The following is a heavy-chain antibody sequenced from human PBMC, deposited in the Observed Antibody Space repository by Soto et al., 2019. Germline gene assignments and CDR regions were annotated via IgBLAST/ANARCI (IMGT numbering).Heavy chain of an antibody. D-gene: IGHD4-4*01. CDR3: AREGVTNYTDYYFDL. CDR1: GFAFYYYN. J-gene: IGHJ4*01. CDR2: ISGSGIDI. Sequence: EVQLVESGGGLVKPGGSLRLSCAASGFAFYYYNMNWVRQAPGRGLEWVSSISGSGIDIHFTDSVKGRFTISRDNAKTSLYLQMDCVRPEEKAIYYCAREGVTNYTDYYFDLWGHGALVTVSS. V-gene: IGHV3-21*01.